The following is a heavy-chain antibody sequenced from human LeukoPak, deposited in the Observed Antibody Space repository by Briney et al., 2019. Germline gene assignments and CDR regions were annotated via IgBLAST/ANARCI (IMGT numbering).Heavy chain of an antibody. J-gene: IGHJ4*02. CDR1: GGSISSRSYY. CDR3: ARRAGAYSHPYDY. V-gene: IGHV4-61*05. Sequence: PSETLSLTCTVSGGSISSRSYYWGWIRQPPGKGLEWIGYIYYSGSTNYKSSLKSRVTISVDTSKNQFSLKLSSVTAADTAVYYCARRAGAYSHPYDYWGQGTLVTVSS. CDR2: IYYSGST. D-gene: IGHD4/OR15-4a*01.